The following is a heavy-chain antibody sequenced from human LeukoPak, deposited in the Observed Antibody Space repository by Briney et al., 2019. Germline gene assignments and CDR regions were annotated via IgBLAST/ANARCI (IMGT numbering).Heavy chain of an antibody. CDR3: AKAPANYVDTAMGTFDN. D-gene: IGHD5-18*01. CDR1: GFTFSNYA. J-gene: IGHJ4*02. V-gene: IGHV3-23*01. CDR2: ISSSGVTT. Sequence: PGGSLRLSCAASGFTFSNYAINWVRQAPGKGLEWISTISSSGVTTYYADSVKGRFTISRDNSKNTLYLQMNSLRGEDTAVYYCAKAPANYVDTAMGTFDNWGQGTLVTVSS.